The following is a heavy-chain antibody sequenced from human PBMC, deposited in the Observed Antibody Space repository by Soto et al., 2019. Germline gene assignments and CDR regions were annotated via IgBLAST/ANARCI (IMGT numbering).Heavy chain of an antibody. D-gene: IGHD3-3*01. J-gene: IGHJ4*02. CDR1: GGSISSSSYY. Sequence: SETLSLTCTVSGGSISSSSYYWGWIRQPPGKGLEWIGSIYYSGSTYYNPSLKSRVTISVDTSKNQFSLKLSSVTAADTAVYYCVAVTIFGVVIWGIDYWGQGTLVTVSS. CDR3: VAVTIFGVVIWGIDY. V-gene: IGHV4-39*01. CDR2: IYYSGST.